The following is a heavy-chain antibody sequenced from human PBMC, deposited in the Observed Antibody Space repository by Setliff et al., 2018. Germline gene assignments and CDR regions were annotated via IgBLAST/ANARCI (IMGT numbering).Heavy chain of an antibody. V-gene: IGHV1-2*02. D-gene: IGHD2-2*01. CDR1: GNSFTGHF. J-gene: IGHJ4*02. CDR2: INPDSGDT. CDR3: ARDRKEIVVKPPAASLDY. Sequence: ASVKVSCKVSGNSFTGHFLHWVRQAPGRGLEWMGWINPDSGDTHSPQNFQGRVRMTRDTSMSTVYMELTRLTSDDTAVYYCARDRKEIVVKPPAASLDYWGQGTQVTVSS.